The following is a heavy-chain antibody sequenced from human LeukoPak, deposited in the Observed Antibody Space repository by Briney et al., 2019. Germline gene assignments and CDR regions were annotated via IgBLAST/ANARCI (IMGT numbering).Heavy chain of an antibody. CDR1: GFTFSSYA. CDR2: ISGSGGST. CDR3: AKDYYGSGSYYRGSSDY. D-gene: IGHD3-10*01. Sequence: GGSLRLSCAASGFTFSSYAMSWVRQAPGKGLEWVSAISGSGGSTYYADSVKGRFTISRDNSKNTLYLQMNSLRAEDTAVYYCAKDYYGSGSYYRGSSDYWGQGTLVTVSS. J-gene: IGHJ4*02. V-gene: IGHV3-23*01.